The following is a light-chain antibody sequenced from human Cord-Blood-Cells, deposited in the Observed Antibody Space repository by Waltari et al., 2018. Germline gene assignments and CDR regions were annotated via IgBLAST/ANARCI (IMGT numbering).Light chain of an antibody. Sequence: SYELTQPPSVSVSPGQTASITCSGEKLGDKYACWYQQKPGQSPVLVIYQDSKRPSGSPERFSGYNAGNTATLTISGTQAMDEAYYYCQAWDSSTAVFGGGTKLTVL. CDR3: QAWDSSTAV. V-gene: IGLV3-1*01. CDR1: KLGDKY. CDR2: QDS. J-gene: IGLJ2*01.